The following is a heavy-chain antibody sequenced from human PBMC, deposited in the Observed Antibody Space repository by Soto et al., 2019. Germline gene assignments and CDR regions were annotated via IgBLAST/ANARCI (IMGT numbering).Heavy chain of an antibody. CDR1: GFTFNTYA. V-gene: IGHV3-23*01. J-gene: IGHJ5*02. Sequence: GSLRLSCAASGFTFNTYAMNWVRQAPGKGLEWVSAISGSGGGTYYAESVKGRFTISRDNSKDTLYLQMKSLRAEDTAVYFCAKDVGSIAAIASRGPRGQGXLVTVCS. CDR3: AKDVGSIAAIASRGP. CDR2: ISGSGGGT. D-gene: IGHD6-6*01.